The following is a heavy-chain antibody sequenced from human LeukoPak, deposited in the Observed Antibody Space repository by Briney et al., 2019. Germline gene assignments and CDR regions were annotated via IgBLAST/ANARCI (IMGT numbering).Heavy chain of an antibody. Sequence: GRSLRLSCAASGFTFSSYAMHWVRQAPGKGLEWVAVISYDGSNKYYADSVKGRFTIPSDNSKNTLYLQMNSLRAEDTAVYYCARTALGGDFEYYFDYWGQGTLVTVSS. CDR1: GFTFSSYA. CDR3: ARTALGGDFEYYFDY. V-gene: IGHV3-30-3*01. D-gene: IGHD4-17*01. J-gene: IGHJ4*02. CDR2: ISYDGSNK.